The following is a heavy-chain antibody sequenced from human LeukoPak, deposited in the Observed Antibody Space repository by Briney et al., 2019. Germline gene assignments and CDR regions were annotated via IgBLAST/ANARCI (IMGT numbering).Heavy chain of an antibody. D-gene: IGHD2-2*02. V-gene: IGHV3-9*02. Sequence: GRSLRLSCAASGFTSDDYAMHWVRQAPGKGLEWVSGISWNSGSIGYADSVKRRFTISGDNANNCLYRQMNSLRPEDTALYYSAKGLGSCSGTSCYTDLFDYWGQGTLVTVSS. CDR2: ISWNSGSI. CDR3: AKGLGSCSGTSCYTDLFDY. CDR1: GFTSDDYA. J-gene: IGHJ4*02.